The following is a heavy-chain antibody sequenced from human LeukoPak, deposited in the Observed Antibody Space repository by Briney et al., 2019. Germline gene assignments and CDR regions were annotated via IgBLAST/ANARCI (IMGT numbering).Heavy chain of an antibody. Sequence: TGGSLRLSCAASGFTFSSYAMSWVRQAPGKGLEWVSGFSGSGGTTYYADSVKGRFTIPRDNSENTLYLQMNSLRAEDTAVYYCANGNRCTSPNCLGYYYFYMDVWGKGTTVTVSS. CDR2: FSGSGGTT. CDR3: ANGNRCTSPNCLGYYYFYMDV. J-gene: IGHJ6*03. CDR1: GFTFSSYA. V-gene: IGHV3-23*01. D-gene: IGHD2-8*01.